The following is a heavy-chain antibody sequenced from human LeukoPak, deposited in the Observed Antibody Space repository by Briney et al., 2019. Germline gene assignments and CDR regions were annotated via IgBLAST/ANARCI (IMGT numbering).Heavy chain of an antibody. CDR1: GGSISSGGYY. D-gene: IGHD6-13*01. CDR3: ASGDSSSWYGHTMYNWFDP. CDR2: IYYSGST. Sequence: SETLSLTCTVSGGSISSGGYYWSWIRQHPGKGLEWIGYIYYSGSTYYNPSLKSRVTISVDTSKNQFSLKLSSVTAADTAVYYCASGDSSSWYGHTMYNWFDPWGQGTLVTVSS. J-gene: IGHJ5*02. V-gene: IGHV4-31*03.